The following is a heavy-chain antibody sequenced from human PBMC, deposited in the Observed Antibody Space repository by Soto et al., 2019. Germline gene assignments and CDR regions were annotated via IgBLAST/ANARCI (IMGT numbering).Heavy chain of an antibody. CDR1: GGTFSSYT. V-gene: IGHV1-69*02. Sequence: SVKVSCKASGGTFSSYTISWVRQAPGEGLEWMGRIIPILGIANYAQKFQGRVTITADKSTSTAYMELSSLRSEDTAVYYCARGLKPPAYCSSTSCYYHYYYMDVWGKGATVTVSS. CDR2: IIPILGIA. J-gene: IGHJ6*03. D-gene: IGHD2-2*01. CDR3: ARGLKPPAYCSSTSCYYHYYYMDV.